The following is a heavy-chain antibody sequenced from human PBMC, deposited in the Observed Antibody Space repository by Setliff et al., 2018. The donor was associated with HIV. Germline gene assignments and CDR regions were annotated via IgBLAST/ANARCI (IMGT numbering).Heavy chain of an antibody. Sequence: ASVKVSCKTSGYTFTVNHLHWVRQAPGQGVEWVGMISPDSGDTFYAQKFQGRVTLTRDTSITTAYMELSTLRDDDTAVYYCARDAGAPGRGNPLDYWGQGTLVTVSS. D-gene: IGHD3-10*01. V-gene: IGHV1-2*02. CDR3: ARDAGAPGRGNPLDY. CDR1: GYTFTVNH. CDR2: ISPDSGDT. J-gene: IGHJ4*02.